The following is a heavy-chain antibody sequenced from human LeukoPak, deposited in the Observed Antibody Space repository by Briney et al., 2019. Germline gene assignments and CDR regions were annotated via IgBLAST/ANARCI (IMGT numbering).Heavy chain of an antibody. Sequence: GGSLRLSCAASRFIFSSYWMTWVRQAPGKGLEWVANIKQDGGEKHYVDSVQGRFTISRDNSKNTIYLQMNSLRAEDTAVYFCARGGNWDLYYFDFWGQGTLVSVSS. J-gene: IGHJ4*02. CDR1: RFIFSSYW. V-gene: IGHV3-7*05. CDR2: IKQDGGEK. CDR3: ARGGNWDLYYFDF. D-gene: IGHD7-27*01.